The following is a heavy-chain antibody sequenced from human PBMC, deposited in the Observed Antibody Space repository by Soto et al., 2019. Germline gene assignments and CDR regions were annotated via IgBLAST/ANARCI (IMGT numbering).Heavy chain of an antibody. CDR1: GGSISSSSYY. J-gene: IGHJ4*02. Sequence: PSETLSLTCTVSGGSISSSSYYWGWIRQPPGKGLEWIGSIYYSGSTYYNPSLKSRVTISVDTSKNQFSLKLSSVTAADTAVYYCASGSNDILTGYYKGYFDYWGQGTLWSPSPQ. V-gene: IGHV4-39*01. CDR2: IYYSGST. D-gene: IGHD3-9*01. CDR3: ASGSNDILTGYYKGYFDY.